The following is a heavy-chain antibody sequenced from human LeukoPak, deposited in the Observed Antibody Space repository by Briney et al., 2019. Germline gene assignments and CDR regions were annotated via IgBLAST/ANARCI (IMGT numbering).Heavy chain of an antibody. CDR3: AREPGIAAAGIGGVDY. CDR1: GYTFTSYG. D-gene: IGHD6-13*01. V-gene: IGHV1-18*01. J-gene: IGHJ4*02. CDR2: ISAYNGNT. Sequence: ASVKVSCKASGYTFTSYGISWVRQAPGQGLEWMGWISAYNGNTNYAQKLQGRVTMTTDTSTSTAYMELRSLRSDDTAVYYCAREPGIAAAGIGGVDYWGQGTLATVSS.